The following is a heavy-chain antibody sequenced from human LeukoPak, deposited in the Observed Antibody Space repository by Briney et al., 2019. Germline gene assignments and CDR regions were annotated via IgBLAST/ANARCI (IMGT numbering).Heavy chain of an antibody. CDR2: LNPHSGGT. J-gene: IGHJ6*02. V-gene: IGHV1-2*02. Sequence: GASVKVSYKASGYTLRDYYIYWVRQAPGQGLEWLGWLNPHSGGTNYAQKFQGRVTLASDTSISTAYMELSLLTSDDTAIYYCARGIRIINGLDVWGQGTTVIVSS. CDR1: GYTLRDYY. CDR3: ARGIRIINGLDV.